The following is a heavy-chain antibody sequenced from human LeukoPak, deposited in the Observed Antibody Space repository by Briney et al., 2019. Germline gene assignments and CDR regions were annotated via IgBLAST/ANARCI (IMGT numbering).Heavy chain of an antibody. D-gene: IGHD6-19*01. V-gene: IGHV1-2*02. CDR2: INPNSGGT. CDR1: GYTLTELS. Sequence: ASVKVSCKVSGYTLTELSMHWVRQAPGEGLEWMGWINPNSGGTKYAQKFQGRVTMTRDTSINTAYMEVRRLTSDDTAVYYCARERGTLAVAGDAVDIWGQGTMVTVSP. J-gene: IGHJ3*02. CDR3: ARERGTLAVAGDAVDI.